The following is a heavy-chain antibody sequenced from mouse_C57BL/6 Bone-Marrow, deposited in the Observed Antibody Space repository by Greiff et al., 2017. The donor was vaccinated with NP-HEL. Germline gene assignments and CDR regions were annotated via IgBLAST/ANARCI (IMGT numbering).Heavy chain of an antibody. D-gene: IGHD2-4*01. J-gene: IGHJ4*01. CDR2: VNPNYGTT. CDR1: GYSFTDYN. Sequence: EVQLQESGPELVKPGASVKISCKASGYSFTDYNMNWVKQSNGKSLEWIGVVNPNYGTTSYHQKFKGKATLTVDQSSSTAYMQLNSLTSEDSAVYYCASGVIYDYDEEDYAMDYWGQGTSVTVS. CDR3: ASGVIYDYDEEDYAMDY. V-gene: IGHV1-39*01.